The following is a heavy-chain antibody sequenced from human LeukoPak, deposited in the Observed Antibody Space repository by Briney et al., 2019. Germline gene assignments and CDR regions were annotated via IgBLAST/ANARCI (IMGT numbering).Heavy chain of an antibody. CDR2: IYYSGST. J-gene: IGHJ4*02. Sequence: SETLSLTCTVSGGSISSHYWSWIRQPPGKGLEWTGYIYYSGSTNYNPSLKSRVTISVDTSKNQFSLKLSSVTAADTAVYYCASSKWGSYYFDYWGQGTLVTVSS. D-gene: IGHD7-27*01. CDR3: ASSKWGSYYFDY. V-gene: IGHV4-59*11. CDR1: GGSISSHY.